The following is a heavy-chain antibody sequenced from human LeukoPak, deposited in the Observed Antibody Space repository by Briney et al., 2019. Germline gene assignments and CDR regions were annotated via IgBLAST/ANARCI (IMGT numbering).Heavy chain of an antibody. J-gene: IGHJ4*02. Sequence: GGSLRLSCTASGFTFGDYAMSWIRQAPGKGLEWVGFIRSKAYGETADYAASVKGRLTISRDDSKAIAYLQMNSLKTEDTAVYHCTRDRGAYNLYDYWGQGTLVTVSS. CDR2: IRSKAYGETA. CDR1: GFTFGDYA. CDR3: TRDRGAYNLYDY. V-gene: IGHV3-49*03. D-gene: IGHD1-1*01.